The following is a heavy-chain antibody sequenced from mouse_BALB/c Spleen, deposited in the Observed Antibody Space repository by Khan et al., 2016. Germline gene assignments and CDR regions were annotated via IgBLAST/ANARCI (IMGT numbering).Heavy chain of an antibody. CDR2: ISDGGSYT. V-gene: IGHV5-4*02. D-gene: IGHD2-2*01. CDR3: AREGLRRGFAY. CDR1: GFTFSDYY. Sequence: EVELVESGGGLVKPGGSLKLSCSASGFTFSDYYMYWVRQTPEKRLEWVATISDGGSYTYYPDSVKGRLTISRDNATNNLYLQMSSLKSEDTAMYYCAREGLRRGFAYWGQGTLVTVSA. J-gene: IGHJ3*01.